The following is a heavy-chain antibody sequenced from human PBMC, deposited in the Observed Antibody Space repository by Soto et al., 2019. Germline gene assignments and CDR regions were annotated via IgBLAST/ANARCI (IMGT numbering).Heavy chain of an antibody. V-gene: IGHV1-2*02. CDR3: ARGFPNLVYFDF. Sequence: ASVKVSCKASGYTFTGYYMHCVRQAPGQGLEWMGWINPNSGGTNYAQKFQGRVTMTRDTSTSTAYMELSRLRSDDTAVYYCARGFPNLVYFDFWGQGTLVTVSS. CDR2: INPNSGGT. CDR1: GYTFTGYY. D-gene: IGHD3-9*01. J-gene: IGHJ4*02.